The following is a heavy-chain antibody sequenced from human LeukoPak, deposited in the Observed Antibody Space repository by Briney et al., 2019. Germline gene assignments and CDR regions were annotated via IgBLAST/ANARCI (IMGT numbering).Heavy chain of an antibody. CDR1: GGSMMSYY. J-gene: IGHJ5*02. V-gene: IGHV4-59*01. CDR2: IYYSGST. CDR3: ARVGGYYNSGSFSHDT. D-gene: IGHD3-10*01. Sequence: SETLSLTCTVSGGSMMSYYWSWIRQPLGKGLEWIGYIYYSGSTFYNPSLKSRVTMSLDTSKNQFSLQLSSVTAADTAVYYCARVGGYYNSGSFSHDTWGQGTLVTVSS.